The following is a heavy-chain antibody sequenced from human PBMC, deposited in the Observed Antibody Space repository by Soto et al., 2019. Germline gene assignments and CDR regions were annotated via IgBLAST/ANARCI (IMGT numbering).Heavy chain of an antibody. CDR2: ISAYDGNT. CDR3: ARGGYYDSSGSRNYYYYGMNV. CDR1: GYTFTSYG. V-gene: IGHV1-18*01. D-gene: IGHD3-22*01. J-gene: IGHJ6*02. Sequence: ASVKVSCKASGYTFTSYGINWVRQAPGQGLEWLGWISAYDGNTNYAQILQGRVSMTTDTSTNTAYMEVRSLRSDDTAVYYCARGGYYDSSGSRNYYYYGMNVWGQGTTVTSP.